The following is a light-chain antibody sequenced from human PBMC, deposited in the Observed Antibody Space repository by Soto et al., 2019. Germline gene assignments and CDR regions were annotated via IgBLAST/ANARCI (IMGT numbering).Light chain of an antibody. V-gene: IGLV2-8*01. CDR3: SSYAGSNIVV. J-gene: IGLJ2*01. CDR2: EVS. Sequence: QSALTQPPSASGSPGQSVTISCTGTSSDVGGYNFVSWYQQHPGKAPKLMIYEVSERPSGVLDRFSGSKSGNTASLTVSGLQAADEADYYCSSYAGSNIVVFGGGTQLTAL. CDR1: SSDVGGYNF.